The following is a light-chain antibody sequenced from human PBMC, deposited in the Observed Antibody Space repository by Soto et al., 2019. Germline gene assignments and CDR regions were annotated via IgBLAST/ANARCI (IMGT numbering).Light chain of an antibody. J-gene: IGKJ1*01. CDR1: QSISDY. Sequence: DRQLTQSPSSLSASVRDRVTLTCRASQSISDYLMWYQQKPGKAPKLLISSASGLQSAVPSRFSCSGSETDFTLTITSLQPEDFATFYGQQSYSTPWTFGQGTKVDIK. CDR3: QQSYSTPWT. V-gene: IGKV1-39*01. CDR2: SAS.